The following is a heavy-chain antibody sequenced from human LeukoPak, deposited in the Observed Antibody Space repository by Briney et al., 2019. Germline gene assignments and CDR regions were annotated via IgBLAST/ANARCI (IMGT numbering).Heavy chain of an antibody. CDR2: VNPNSDNT. Sequence: ASVKVSCKAAGYTFSSNDINWVRQATGQGLEWMGWVNPNSDNTGYAQKFPGRVTMTMNTSINTANIKLSRLSYDDQAVDFWVWLVAAAIFDFWGEGTLVTVSS. V-gene: IGHV1-8*01. CDR1: GYTFSSND. J-gene: IGHJ4*02. CDR3: VWLVAAAIFDF. D-gene: IGHD6-13*01.